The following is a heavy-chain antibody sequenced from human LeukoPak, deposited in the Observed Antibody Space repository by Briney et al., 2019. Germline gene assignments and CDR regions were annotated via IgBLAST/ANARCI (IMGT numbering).Heavy chain of an antibody. Sequence: GGSLRLSCAASGFTFDDYGMSWVRQAPGKGLEWVSGIIWSGGSTGYADSVKGRFTISRDNAKNSLYLQMNSLRAEDTAVYYCARDRRGLSSGWYYYYYMDVWGKGTTVTVSS. D-gene: IGHD6-19*01. V-gene: IGHV3-20*04. CDR2: IIWSGGST. J-gene: IGHJ6*03. CDR3: ARDRRGLSSGWYYYYYMDV. CDR1: GFTFDDYG.